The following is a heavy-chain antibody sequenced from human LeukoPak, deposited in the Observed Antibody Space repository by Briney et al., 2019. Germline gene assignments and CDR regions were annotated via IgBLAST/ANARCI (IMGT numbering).Heavy chain of an antibody. J-gene: IGHJ4*02. CDR2: IYPRDGST. V-gene: IGHV1-46*01. Sequence: ASVNVSCKASGYSFTSNYIHWVRQAPGQGLEWMGMIYPRDGSTSYAQKFQGRVTVTRDTSTSTIHMELSGLRSEDTAVYYCARDQEAFDYWGQGTLVTVSS. CDR3: ARDQEAFDY. CDR1: GYSFTSNY.